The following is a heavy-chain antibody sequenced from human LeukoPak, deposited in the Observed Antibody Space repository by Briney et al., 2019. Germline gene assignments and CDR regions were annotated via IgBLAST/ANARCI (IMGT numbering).Heavy chain of an antibody. J-gene: IGHJ4*02. V-gene: IGHV1-69*13. Sequence: ASVKVSYKASGGTFSSYAISWVRQAPGQGLEWMGGIIPIFGTANYAQKFQGRVTITADESTSTAYMELSSLRSEDTAVYYCARATFNYDSSGSNFDYWGQGTLVTVSS. CDR3: ARATFNYDSSGSNFDY. CDR2: IIPIFGTA. CDR1: GGTFSSYA. D-gene: IGHD3-22*01.